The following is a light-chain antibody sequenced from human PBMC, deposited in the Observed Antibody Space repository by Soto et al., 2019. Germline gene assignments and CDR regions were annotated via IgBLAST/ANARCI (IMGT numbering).Light chain of an antibody. CDR1: QSITTW. CDR2: DVS. V-gene: IGKV1-5*01. J-gene: IGKJ1*01. CDR3: QHYKMYSPWT. Sequence: DIQMTQSPSTVSAYVGDSVTITCRASQSITTWLAWYQQRPGKAPKLLIYDVSSLQSGVPSRFSGSGSRTEFPLTISSLQPDDFATYYCQHYKMYSPWTFGQGTKVEI.